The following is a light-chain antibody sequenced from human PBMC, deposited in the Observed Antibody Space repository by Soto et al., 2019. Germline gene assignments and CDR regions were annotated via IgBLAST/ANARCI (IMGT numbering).Light chain of an antibody. J-gene: IGKJ5*01. CDR2: DAS. CDR3: QQRSNWPPAIT. CDR1: QSVTTF. Sequence: EVELTQSPATLCLSPGESATLSCRASQSVTTFFAWYQQKPGLPPRLLIYDASTRATGIPARFSGSGSGTDFTLTISRLEPEDFAVYYCQQRSNWPPAITFGQGTRRET. V-gene: IGKV3-11*01.